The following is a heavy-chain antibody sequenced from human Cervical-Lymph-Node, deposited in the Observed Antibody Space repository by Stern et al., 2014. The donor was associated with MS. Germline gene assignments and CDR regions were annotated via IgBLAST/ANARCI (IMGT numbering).Heavy chain of an antibody. CDR2: IKSKTDGGTT. D-gene: IGHD1-26*01. V-gene: IGHV3-15*01. CDR1: GFTFSNAW. Sequence: MQLVESGGGLVKPGGSLRLSCAASGFTFSNAWMSWVRQAPGKGLEWVGRIKSKTDGGTTDYAAPMKGRFTISRDDSKNTLYLQMNSLKTEDTAVYYCTTDAVGATGYYYYYGMDVWGQGTTVTVSS. CDR3: TTDAVGATGYYYYYGMDV. J-gene: IGHJ6*02.